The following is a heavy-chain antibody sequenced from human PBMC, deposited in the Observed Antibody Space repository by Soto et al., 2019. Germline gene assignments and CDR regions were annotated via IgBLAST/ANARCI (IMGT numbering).Heavy chain of an antibody. J-gene: IGHJ4*02. D-gene: IGHD2-15*01. Sequence: QVQLVESGGGVVQPGRSLRLSCAASGFSFSTYGMHWVRQAPGKGLEWVAVISYDGNIKYYADSVKGRFTISRDNSKNTLHLKMNSLRVDDTAVYFCATYDIVVVPAAYIGELDSWGQGTLVTVSS. V-gene: IGHV3-30*03. CDR1: GFSFSTYG. CDR3: ATYDIVVVPAAYIGELDS. CDR2: ISYDGNIK.